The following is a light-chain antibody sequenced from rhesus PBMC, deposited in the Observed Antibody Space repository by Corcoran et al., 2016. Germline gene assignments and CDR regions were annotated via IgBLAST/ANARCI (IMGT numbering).Light chain of an antibody. CDR1: QGISSW. CDR2: TAS. Sequence: DIQMTQSPSSLSASVGDRVTITCRASQGISSWLAWYQQKPGKAPKLLIYTASSLQSGVPSRFSGSGDWTDFTLTISSLQPEEFATYYCQQYKSAPRTFGQGTKVEIK. CDR3: QQYKSAPRT. J-gene: IGKJ1*01. V-gene: IGKV1-21*01.